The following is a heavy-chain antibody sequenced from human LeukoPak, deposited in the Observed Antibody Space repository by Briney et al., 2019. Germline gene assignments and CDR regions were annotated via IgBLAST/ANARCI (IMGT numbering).Heavy chain of an antibody. J-gene: IGHJ6*02. CDR3: ARDPRYYYYYYGMDV. CDR1: GFTFSDYY. CDR2: ISSSGSTI. Sequence: PGGSLRLSCAASGFTFSDYYMSWIRQAPGKGLEWVSYISSSGSTIYYADSVKGRFTISRDNAKNSLYLQMNSLRAEDTAVYYCARDPRYYYYYYGMDVWGQGTTVTVSS. V-gene: IGHV3-11*04.